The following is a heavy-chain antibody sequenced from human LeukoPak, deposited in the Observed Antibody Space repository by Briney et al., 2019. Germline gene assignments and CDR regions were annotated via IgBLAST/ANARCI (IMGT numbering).Heavy chain of an antibody. J-gene: IGHJ3*02. V-gene: IGHV3-66*01. CDR2: IYSGGST. CDR3: ARDHTMINPLDAFDI. CDR1: GFTVSRNY. Sequence: GGSLRLSCAASGFTVSRNYMSWVRQAPGKGLEWVSVIYSGGSTYYADSVKGRFTISRDNSKNTLYLQMNSLRAEDTAVYYCARDHTMINPLDAFDIWGQGTMVTVSS. D-gene: IGHD3-22*01.